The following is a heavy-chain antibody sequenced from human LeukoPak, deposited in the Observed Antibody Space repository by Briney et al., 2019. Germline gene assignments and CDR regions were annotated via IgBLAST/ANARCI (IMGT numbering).Heavy chain of an antibody. V-gene: IGHV4-39*01. J-gene: IGHJ6*03. CDR1: GGSISSSHYY. Sequence: KASETLSLTCTVSGGSISSSHYYWGWIRQPPGKGPEWIGSIYYSGTTYYNPSLESRVTISDDTSKNRFSLMLTSVTAADTAVYYCARQSSDYYYYYIDVWGEGTTVIVSS. CDR2: IYYSGTT. CDR3: ARQSSDYYYYYIDV.